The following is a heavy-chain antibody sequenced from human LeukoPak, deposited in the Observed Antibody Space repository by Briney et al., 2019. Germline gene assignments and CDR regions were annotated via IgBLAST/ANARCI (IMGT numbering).Heavy chain of an antibody. CDR1: GGTFSSYA. J-gene: IGHJ5*02. CDR3: ARAFTGYSSSWYGSLNWFDP. Sequence: SVKVSCKASGGTFSSYAISWVRQAPGQGLEWMGGIIPIFGTANYAQKFQGRVTITADKSTSTAYMELSSLRSEDTAVYYCARAFTGYSSSWYGSLNWFDPWGQGTLVTVSS. CDR2: IIPIFGTA. D-gene: IGHD6-13*01. V-gene: IGHV1-69*06.